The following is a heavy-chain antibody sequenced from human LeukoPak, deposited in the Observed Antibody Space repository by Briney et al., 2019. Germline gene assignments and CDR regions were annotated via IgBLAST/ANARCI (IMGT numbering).Heavy chain of an antibody. Sequence: PGGALRLSCVASGFTFSSYAMTWVRQAPGEGREGVSGISGSVGSTYYADSVKGRFTISRDNSKNMLSLQMTSLTVGDRAEYYCAKAKGSGLKWYFDYWGQGPLVTVSS. CDR2: ISGSVGST. CDR1: GFTFSSYA. CDR3: AKAKGSGLKWYFDY. J-gene: IGHJ4*02. D-gene: IGHD6-19*01. V-gene: IGHV3-23*01.